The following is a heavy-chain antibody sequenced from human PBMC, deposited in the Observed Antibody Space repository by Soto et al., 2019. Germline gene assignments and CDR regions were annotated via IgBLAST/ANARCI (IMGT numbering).Heavy chain of an antibody. CDR2: ISCCGGTA. CDR3: AKADGQQWLLPHLEN. J-gene: IGHJ4*02. CDR1: GFNFNKYA. V-gene: IGHV3-23*01. Sequence: VQLLESGGGLVRPGESLRLSCAASGFNFNKYAMSWVRQATGEGLEWVSGISCCGGTASYADSVKGRFTIARDDAKNTLYLDMNSLRVEDTAEYYCAKADGQQWLLPHLENWGRGTLVTVS. D-gene: IGHD6-19*01.